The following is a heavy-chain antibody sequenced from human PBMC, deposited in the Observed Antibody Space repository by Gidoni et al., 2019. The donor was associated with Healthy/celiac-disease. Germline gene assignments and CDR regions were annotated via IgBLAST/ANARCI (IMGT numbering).Heavy chain of an antibody. V-gene: IGHV3-48*02. Sequence: EVQLVESGGGLVQPGGSLSLYCAAYGFTFSSDSMNWVRQAPGKGLEWVSYISSSSSTIYYPDSGKGRFTISRDNAKNSLYLQMNSLRDEDTSVYYCSREFRFDILTTGERWFDPWGQGSLVTVSS. J-gene: IGHJ5*02. CDR2: ISSSSSTI. D-gene: IGHD3-9*01. CDR1: GFTFSSDS. CDR3: SREFRFDILTTGERWFDP.